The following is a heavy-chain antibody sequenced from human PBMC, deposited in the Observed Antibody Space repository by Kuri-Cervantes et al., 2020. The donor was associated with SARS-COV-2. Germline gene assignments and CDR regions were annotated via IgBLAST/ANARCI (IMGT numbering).Heavy chain of an antibody. J-gene: IGHJ3*02. D-gene: IGHD2-2*01. Sequence: ASVKVSCKVSGYTLTELAMHWVRQAPGKGLEWMGGFDPEDGETIYAQIFQGRVTMTRNTSISTAYMELSSLRSEDTAVYYCARGRPLSSDAFDIWGQGTMVTVSS. CDR1: GYTLTELA. CDR3: ARGRPLSSDAFDI. CDR2: FDPEDGET. V-gene: IGHV1-24*01.